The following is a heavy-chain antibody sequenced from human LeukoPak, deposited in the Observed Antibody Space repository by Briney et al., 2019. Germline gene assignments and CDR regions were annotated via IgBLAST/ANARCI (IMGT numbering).Heavy chain of an antibody. CDR2: ISSSSSYI. CDR1: GFTFSSYS. V-gene: IGHV3-21*01. CDR3: ARDLGRHYYDSSGYFY. Sequence: PGGSLRLSCAASGFTFSSYSMNWVRQAPGKGLEWVSSISSSSSYIYYADSVKGRFTISRDNAKNSLYLQMNSLRAEDTAVYYCARDLGRHYYDSSGYFYWGQGTLVTVSS. D-gene: IGHD3-22*01. J-gene: IGHJ4*02.